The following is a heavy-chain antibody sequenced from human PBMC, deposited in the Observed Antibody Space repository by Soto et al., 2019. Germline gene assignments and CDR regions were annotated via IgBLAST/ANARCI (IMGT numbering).Heavy chain of an antibody. J-gene: IGHJ5*02. CDR3: ARDLGSYYDTGDWFDP. Sequence: TSETLSLTCAVSGGSISSSNWWSWVRQPPGKGLEWIGEIYHSGSTNYNPSLKSRVTISVDKSKNQFSLKLSSVTAADTAVYYCARDLGSYYDTGDWFDPWGQGTLFTVSS. D-gene: IGHD3-22*01. CDR2: IYHSGST. CDR1: GGSISSSNW. V-gene: IGHV4-4*02.